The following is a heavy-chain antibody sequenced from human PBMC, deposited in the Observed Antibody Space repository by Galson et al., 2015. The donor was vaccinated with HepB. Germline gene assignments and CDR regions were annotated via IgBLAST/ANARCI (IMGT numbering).Heavy chain of an antibody. D-gene: IGHD4-17*01. CDR3: ARGDDYGDFSFYF. Sequence: SLRLSCAASAFTFSGYSFHWVRQAPGRGLQWVAVISYDGNNEDYSDSVKGRFAISRDNSKNTLFLQMNSLRPDDTAVYYCARGDDYGDFSFYFWGQGTLVTVSS. CDR2: ISYDGNNE. V-gene: IGHV3-30*09. J-gene: IGHJ4*02. CDR1: AFTFSGYS.